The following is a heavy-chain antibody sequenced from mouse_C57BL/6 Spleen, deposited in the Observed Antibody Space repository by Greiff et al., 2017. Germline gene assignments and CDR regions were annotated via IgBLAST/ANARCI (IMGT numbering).Heavy chain of an antibody. D-gene: IGHD1-1*01. V-gene: IGHV1-15*01. CDR3: TRSSGTTVVAFDY. Sequence: VQLQQSGAELVRPGASVTLSCKASGYTFTDYEMPWVKQTPVHGLEWIGAIDPETGGTAYNQKFKGKAILTADKSSSTAYMELRSLTSEDSAVYYCTRSSGTTVVAFDYWGQGTTLTVSS. CDR2: IDPETGGT. CDR1: GYTFTDYE. J-gene: IGHJ2*01.